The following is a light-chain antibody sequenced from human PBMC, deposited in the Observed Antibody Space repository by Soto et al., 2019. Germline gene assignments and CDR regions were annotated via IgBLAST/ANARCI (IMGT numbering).Light chain of an antibody. V-gene: IGKV1-5*01. CDR2: DAS. CDR1: QGISSW. J-gene: IGKJ1*01. Sequence: DIQMTQSPSTLSASVGDRVTITCRASQGISSWLAWYQQEPGKAPKLLIYDASSLESGVPSRFSGSGSGTEFTLTISSLQPDDFATYYSQQYNSYRWTFGQGTKVDIK. CDR3: QQYNSYRWT.